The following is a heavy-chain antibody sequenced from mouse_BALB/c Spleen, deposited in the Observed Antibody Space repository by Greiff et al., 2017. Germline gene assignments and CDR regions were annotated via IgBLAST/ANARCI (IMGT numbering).Heavy chain of an antibody. J-gene: IGHJ4*01. CDR2: INPGSGGT. D-gene: IGHD1-2*01. Sequence: VQLQQSGAELVRPGTSVKVSCKASGYAFTNYLIEWVKQRPGQGLEWIGVINPGSGGTNYNEKFKGKATLTADKSSSTAYMQLSSLTSDDSAVYFCARFHYYGYDYAMDYWGQGTSVTVSS. CDR1: GYAFTNYL. CDR3: ARFHYYGYDYAMDY. V-gene: IGHV1-54*01.